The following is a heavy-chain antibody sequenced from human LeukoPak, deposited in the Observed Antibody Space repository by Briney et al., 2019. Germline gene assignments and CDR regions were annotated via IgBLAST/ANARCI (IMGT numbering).Heavy chain of an antibody. CDR1: GFTFSTYS. V-gene: IGHV3-48*02. CDR2: ISNSAGTI. J-gene: IGHJ4*02. D-gene: IGHD2-15*01. Sequence: GGSLRLSCAASGFTFSTYSMNWVRQAPGKGLEWVSFISNSAGTICSADSVKGRFTISSDKAKNSLYLQMNSLRDEDTAVYYCARSSAVVPATFDYWGQGTLVTVSS. CDR3: ARSSAVVPATFDY.